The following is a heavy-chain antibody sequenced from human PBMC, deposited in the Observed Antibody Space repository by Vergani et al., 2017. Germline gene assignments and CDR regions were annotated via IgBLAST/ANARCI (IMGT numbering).Heavy chain of an antibody. CDR3: AREYSSTSGRAFDF. V-gene: IGHV3-48*01. Sequence: QLVESGGGWVQPGGSLRLSCVVSGFDFSSYIMNWVRQAPGKGLEWVSFVSTGSKSQSYAESVKGRFTISRDSAKNSLYLQMDSLRAEDTAVYYCAREYSSTSGRAFDFWGQGTKVTVSS. J-gene: IGHJ3*01. CDR2: VSTGSKSQ. CDR1: GFDFSSYI. D-gene: IGHD2-2*01.